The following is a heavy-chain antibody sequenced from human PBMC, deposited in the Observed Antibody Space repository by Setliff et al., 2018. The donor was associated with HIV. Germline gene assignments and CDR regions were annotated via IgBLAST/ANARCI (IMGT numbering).Heavy chain of an antibody. CDR2: INPESGGT. V-gene: IGHV1-2*02. J-gene: IGHJ2*01. CDR3: TRGGRVPGHWYFDL. CDR1: GYTFTGYY. D-gene: IGHD1-1*01. Sequence: ASVKVSCKASGYTFTGYYMHWVRQAPGQGLEWMGWINPESGGTSYAQKFQGRVTMTTDTSITTAFMELYNLTPDDTAVYYCTRGGRVPGHWYFDLWGRGALVTVSS.